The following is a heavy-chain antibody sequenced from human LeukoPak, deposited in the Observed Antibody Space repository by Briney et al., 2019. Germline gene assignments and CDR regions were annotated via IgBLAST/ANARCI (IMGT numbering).Heavy chain of an antibody. CDR3: AKAFDYNGLRGEGGSLDC. CDR1: GFNFSKND. D-gene: IGHD4-11*01. J-gene: IGHJ4*02. V-gene: IGHV3-13*01. CDR2: IGVGGDT. Sequence: GGSLRLSCVASGFNFSKNDMHWVRHTTERGLEWVSAIGVGGDTYYADPVKGRFTISRENGKNSVYLQMNSLRAGDTALYFCAKAFDYNGLRGEGGSLDCWGQGALVTVSS.